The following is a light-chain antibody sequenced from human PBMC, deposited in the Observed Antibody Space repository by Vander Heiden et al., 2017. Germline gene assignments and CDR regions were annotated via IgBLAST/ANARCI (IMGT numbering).Light chain of an antibody. V-gene: IGLV1-40*01. CDR1: SSNIGAGYD. J-gene: IGLJ3*02. CDR2: GNS. CDR3: QSYDSSLSGWV. Sequence: QSVLTQPPSVSGATGQRVTISCTGSSSNIGAGYDVHWYQQLPGTAPKLLIYGNSNRPSGVPDRFSGSKSGTSASLAITGLQAEDEADYYCQSYDSSLSGWVFGGETKLTVL.